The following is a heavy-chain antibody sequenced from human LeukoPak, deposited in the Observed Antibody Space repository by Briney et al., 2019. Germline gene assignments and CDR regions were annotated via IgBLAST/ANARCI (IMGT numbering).Heavy chain of an antibody. J-gene: IGHJ4*02. CDR2: VRDDGSSQ. V-gene: IGHV3-30*02. CDR1: GFTFSRYS. D-gene: IGHD6-19*01. CDR3: AKEESSGLDY. Sequence: GGSPRLSCAASGFTFSRYSMNWVRQAPGKGLDWVAFVRDDGSSQKYAATVKGRFTTSRDNSKNTLYLQMNNLRPEDTAVYYCAKEESSGLDYWGQGTLVTVSS.